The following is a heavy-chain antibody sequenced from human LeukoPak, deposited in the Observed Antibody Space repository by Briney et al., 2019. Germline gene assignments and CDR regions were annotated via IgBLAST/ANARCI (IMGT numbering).Heavy chain of an antibody. V-gene: IGHV4-30-4*01. D-gene: IGHD3-10*01. CDR3: ARGGPRPKYYD. CDR2: IYYSGST. Sequence: PSETLSLTCTVSGGSISSGDYYWRWIRQPPGKGLEWIGYIYYSGSTYYNPSLKSGVTISVDTSKNQFPLKLSSVTAADTAVYYCARGGPRPKYYDWGQGTLVTVSS. J-gene: IGHJ4*02. CDR1: GGSISSGDYY.